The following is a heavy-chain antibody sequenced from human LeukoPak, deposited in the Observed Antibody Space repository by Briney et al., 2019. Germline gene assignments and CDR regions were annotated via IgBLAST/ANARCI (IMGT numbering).Heavy chain of an antibody. CDR3: AXGSMVXGVXRFDY. CDR2: IIPIFGTA. Sequence: AASVKVSCKASGGTFSSYAISWVRQAPGQGLEWMGGIIPIFGTANYXQKFQGRVTITADESTSTAYMELSSLRSEDTAVYYCAXGSMVXGVXRFDYWGQGTLVTVSS. V-gene: IGHV1-69*13. CDR1: GGTFSSYA. J-gene: IGHJ4*02. D-gene: IGHD3-10*01.